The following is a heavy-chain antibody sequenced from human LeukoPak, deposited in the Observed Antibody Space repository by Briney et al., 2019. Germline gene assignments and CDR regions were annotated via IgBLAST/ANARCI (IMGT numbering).Heavy chain of an antibody. CDR1: GVTSCSNA. D-gene: IGHD2-2*01. Sequence: GGSLRLSCAASGVTSCSNAVSTGRESPGTGLGWGSAISTSVYSTYSADSVTCRFTISRDNAKNTLYLQMDSLRAEDTAVYYCAKGGYCTSTSCYGYFDSWGQGTLVTVSS. J-gene: IGHJ4*02. V-gene: IGHV3-23*01. CDR2: ISTSVYST. CDR3: AKGGYCTSTSCYGYFDS.